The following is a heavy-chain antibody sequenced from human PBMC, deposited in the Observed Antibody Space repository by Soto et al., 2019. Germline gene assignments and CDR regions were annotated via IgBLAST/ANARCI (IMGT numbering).Heavy chain of an antibody. Sequence: GSLRLSCAASGFTFNSYAVSWVLQAPGKGLEWVSVISGSGGSTYYADSVKGRFTISRDNSKSTLYLQMNSLRAEDTAGYYGANGGGDYSSGWYGAFDIWGQGTMVTVSS. J-gene: IGHJ3*02. CDR2: ISGSGGST. CDR1: GFTFNSYA. CDR3: ANGGGDYSSGWYGAFDI. D-gene: IGHD6-19*01. V-gene: IGHV3-23*01.